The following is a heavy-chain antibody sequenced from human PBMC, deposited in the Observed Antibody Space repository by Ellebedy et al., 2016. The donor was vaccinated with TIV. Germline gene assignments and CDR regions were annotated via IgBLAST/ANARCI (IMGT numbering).Heavy chain of an antibody. CDR1: GGTFNNYA. J-gene: IGHJ5*02. Sequence: AASVKVSCKTSGGTFNNYALGWVRQAPGQGLEWMGAIITIFGTPNFAQKFQGRVTITADDSTSTAYMELNSLRSEDTAVYFCARDAYGLGSYETWGQGSLVTVSS. CDR2: IITIFGTP. V-gene: IGHV1-69*13. CDR3: ARDAYGLGSYET. D-gene: IGHD3-10*01.